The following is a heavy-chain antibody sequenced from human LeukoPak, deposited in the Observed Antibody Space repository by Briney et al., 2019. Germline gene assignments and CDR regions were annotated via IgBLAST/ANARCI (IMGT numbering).Heavy chain of an antibody. Sequence: ASVKVSCKASGGTFSSYAISWVRQAPGKGLEWMGGFDPEDGETNYAQKFQGRVTMTEDTSTDTAYMELSSLRSEDTAVYYCATDYDQYQLLYSGAFDIWGQGTMVTVSS. V-gene: IGHV1-24*01. D-gene: IGHD2-2*02. CDR2: FDPEDGET. CDR1: GGTFSSYA. J-gene: IGHJ3*02. CDR3: ATDYDQYQLLYSGAFDI.